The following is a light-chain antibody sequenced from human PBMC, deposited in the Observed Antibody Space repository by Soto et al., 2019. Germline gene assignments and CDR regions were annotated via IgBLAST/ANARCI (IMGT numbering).Light chain of an antibody. CDR1: QTVSRH. Sequence: EIVMTQSPGTLSVSPGERATLSCRASQTVSRHLAWYQQKPGQALRLLIFGASTRATGIPDRFSGSGSGTDFTLTISFLKSEDFAFYYCQQYNTWPLITFGPGTRLDIK. CDR3: QQYNTWPLIT. J-gene: IGKJ5*01. V-gene: IGKV3-15*01. CDR2: GAS.